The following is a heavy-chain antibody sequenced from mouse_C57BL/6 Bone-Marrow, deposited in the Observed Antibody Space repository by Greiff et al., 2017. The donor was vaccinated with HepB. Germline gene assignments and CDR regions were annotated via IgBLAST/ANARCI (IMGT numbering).Heavy chain of an antibody. CDR3: TRGGDYDYGYAMDY. Sequence: EVQLQQSGTVLARPGASVKMSCTTSGYTFTSYWMHWVKQRPGQGLEWIGAIYPGNSDTSYNQKFKGKAKLTAVTSASTAYRELSSLTNEDSAVYYCTRGGDYDYGYAMDYWGQGTSVTVSS. CDR2: IYPGNSDT. V-gene: IGHV1-5*01. J-gene: IGHJ4*01. CDR1: GYTFTSYW. D-gene: IGHD2-4*01.